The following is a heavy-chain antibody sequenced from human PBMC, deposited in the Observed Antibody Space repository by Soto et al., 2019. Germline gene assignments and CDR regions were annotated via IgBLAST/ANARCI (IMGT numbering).Heavy chain of an antibody. Sequence: PGGSLRLSCAASGFTFSSYGMHWVRQAPGKGLEWVAVISHDGSNKYYADSVKGRFTISRDNSKNTLYLQMNSLRAEDTAVYYCAKDPGGYCSGGSCYSPFDYWGQGTLVTVSS. V-gene: IGHV3-30*18. J-gene: IGHJ4*02. CDR2: ISHDGSNK. D-gene: IGHD2-15*01. CDR1: GFTFSSYG. CDR3: AKDPGGYCSGGSCYSPFDY.